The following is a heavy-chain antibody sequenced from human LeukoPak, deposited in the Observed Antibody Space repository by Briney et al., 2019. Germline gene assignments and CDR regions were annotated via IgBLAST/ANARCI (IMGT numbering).Heavy chain of an antibody. D-gene: IGHD4-23*01. V-gene: IGHV3-11*01. Sequence: GGSLRLSCEASGFIFSDYYMSWTRQAPGKGLEWVSYISSSGRTTNYADSVKGRFTISRGNAKRSLYLHLKSLRVEDTAVYYCAREGGGKGAFDIWGQGTVVTVSS. CDR3: AREGGGKGAFDI. CDR2: ISSSGRTT. J-gene: IGHJ3*02. CDR1: GFIFSDYY.